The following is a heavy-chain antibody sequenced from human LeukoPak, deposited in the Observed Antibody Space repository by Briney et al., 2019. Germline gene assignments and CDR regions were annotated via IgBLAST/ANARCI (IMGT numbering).Heavy chain of an antibody. CDR1: GXTFSSYS. Sequence: GGSLRLSCAASGXTFSSYSMNWVRQAPGKGLEWVSSISSSSRYIYYADSVKGRFSISRDNAKNSLYLQMNSLRAEDTAVYYCARGGSSILDYWGQGTLVTVSS. CDR2: ISSSSRYI. CDR3: ARGGSSILDY. V-gene: IGHV3-21*01. D-gene: IGHD1-26*01. J-gene: IGHJ4*02.